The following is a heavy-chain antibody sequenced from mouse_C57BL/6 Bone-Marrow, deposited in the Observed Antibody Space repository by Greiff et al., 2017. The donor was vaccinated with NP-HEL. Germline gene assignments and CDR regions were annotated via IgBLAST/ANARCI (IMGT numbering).Heavy chain of an antibody. D-gene: IGHD2-14*01. CDR2: IDPEDGET. Sequence: VQLQQSGAELVQPGASVKLSCTASGFNIQDYYLHWVKQRTEQGLEWIGRIDPEDGETKSAPKFQGTATITADTSTKTAYLQLSSLTSEDTAVYYCARKHYRSAMDYWGQGTSVTVSS. CDR1: GFNIQDYY. J-gene: IGHJ4*01. V-gene: IGHV14-2*01. CDR3: ARKHYRSAMDY.